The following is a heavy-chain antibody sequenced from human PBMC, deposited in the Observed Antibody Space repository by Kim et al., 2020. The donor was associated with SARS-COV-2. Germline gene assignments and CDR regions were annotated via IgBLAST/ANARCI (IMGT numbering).Heavy chain of an antibody. Sequence: SETLSLTCTVSGGSISSYYWSWIRQPPGKGLEWIGYIYYSGSTNYNPSLKSRVTISVDTSKNQFSLKLSSVTAADTAVYYCARDRGGGYSYGLNWFDPWGQGTLVTVSS. CDR1: GGSISSYY. CDR3: ARDRGGGYSYGLNWFDP. CDR2: IYYSGST. D-gene: IGHD5-18*01. V-gene: IGHV4-59*01. J-gene: IGHJ5*02.